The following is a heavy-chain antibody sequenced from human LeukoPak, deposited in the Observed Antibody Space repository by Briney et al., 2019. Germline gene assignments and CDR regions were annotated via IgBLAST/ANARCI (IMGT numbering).Heavy chain of an antibody. CDR1: GFTFSSYS. J-gene: IGHJ4*02. CDR2: IISSSSYI. V-gene: IGHV3-21*01. Sequence: GGSLRLSCAASGFTFSSYSMNWVRQAPGKGLEWVSSIISSSSYIYYADSVKGRFTISRDDAENSLYLQMNSLSAEDTAVYYCARDHVKGAPGTGDFWGQGTLVTVSS. D-gene: IGHD6-13*01. CDR3: ARDHVKGAPGTGDF.